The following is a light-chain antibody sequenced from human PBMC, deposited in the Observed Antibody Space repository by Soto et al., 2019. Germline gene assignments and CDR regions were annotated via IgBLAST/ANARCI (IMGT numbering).Light chain of an antibody. CDR2: AAS. V-gene: IGKV3-15*01. CDR1: QRVSNH. CDR3: HQYNNWPWT. Sequence: EIVLTQSPGTLSLSPGDTATLSCRASQRVSNHFAWYQQKPGQAPRLLIYAASTRAAGVPVRFSGSGSETEFTLTIRSLQSEDFALYYCHQYNNWPWTFGQGTKVDI. J-gene: IGKJ1*01.